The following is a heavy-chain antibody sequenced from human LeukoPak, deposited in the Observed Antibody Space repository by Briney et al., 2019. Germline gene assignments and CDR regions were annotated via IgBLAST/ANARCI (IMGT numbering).Heavy chain of an antibody. V-gene: IGHV4-34*01. CDR3: ARVPRGSSGYYTYFDY. CDR1: GGSFSGYY. CDR2: INHSGST. Sequence: SETLSLTCAVCGGSFSGYYWSLIRQPPGKGLEWIGEINHSGSTNYNPSLKSRVTISVDTSKNQFSLKLSSVTAADTAVYYCARVPRGSSGYYTYFDYWGQGTLVTVSS. D-gene: IGHD3-22*01. J-gene: IGHJ4*02.